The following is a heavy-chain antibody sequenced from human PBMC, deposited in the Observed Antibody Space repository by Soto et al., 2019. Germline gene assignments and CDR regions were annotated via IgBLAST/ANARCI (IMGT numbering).Heavy chain of an antibody. J-gene: IGHJ6*02. Sequence: GASVKVSCKASGGTFSSYAISWVRQAPGQGLEWMGIINPSGGSTSYAQKFQGRVTMTRDTSTSTVYMELSSLRSEDTAVYYCARDGSHLSLAALHYYYGMDVWGQGTTVTVSS. CDR3: ARDGSHLSLAALHYYYGMDV. CDR2: INPSGGST. D-gene: IGHD6-6*01. CDR1: GGTFSSYA. V-gene: IGHV1-46*01.